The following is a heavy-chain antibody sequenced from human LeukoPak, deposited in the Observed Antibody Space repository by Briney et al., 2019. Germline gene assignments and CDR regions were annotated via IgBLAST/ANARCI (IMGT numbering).Heavy chain of an antibody. J-gene: IGHJ4*02. CDR2: INPSGGSS. Sequence: ASVKVSCKASEYTFTTYHIHWVRQAPGQGLEWMGRINPSGGSSSYAQKFQGRVTVPRDTSTNTVYMELSSLRSEDTAVYYCARDPIAAPGPLDYWGQGTLVTVSS. CDR1: EYTFTTYH. V-gene: IGHV1-46*01. CDR3: ARDPIAAPGPLDY. D-gene: IGHD6-13*01.